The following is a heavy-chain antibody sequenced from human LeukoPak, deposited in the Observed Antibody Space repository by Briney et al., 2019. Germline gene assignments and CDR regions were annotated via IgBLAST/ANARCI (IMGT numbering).Heavy chain of an antibody. CDR3: ARGARTYYDFWSGYPSEWCNWFDP. J-gene: IGHJ5*02. V-gene: IGHV4-34*01. D-gene: IGHD3-3*01. Sequence: SETLSLTCAVYGGSFSGYYWSWIRQPPGKGLEWIGEINHSGSTNYNPSLKSRVTISVDTSKNQFSLKLSSVTAADTAVYYCARGARTYYDFWSGYPSEWCNWFDPWGQGTLVTVSS. CDR2: INHSGST. CDR1: GGSFSGYY.